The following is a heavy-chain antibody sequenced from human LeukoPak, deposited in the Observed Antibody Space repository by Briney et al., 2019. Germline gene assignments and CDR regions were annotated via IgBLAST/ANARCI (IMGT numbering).Heavy chain of an antibody. D-gene: IGHD1-26*01. V-gene: IGHV4-30-4*08. J-gene: IGHJ3*02. CDR1: GGSFSGYY. CDR3: ARDATTVDAFDI. CDR2: IYYSGST. Sequence: SETLSLTCAVYGGSFSGYYWSWIRQPPGKGLEWIGYIYYSGSTYYNPSLKSRVTISVDTSKNQFSLKLSSVTAADTAVYYCARDATTVDAFDIWGQGTMVTVSS.